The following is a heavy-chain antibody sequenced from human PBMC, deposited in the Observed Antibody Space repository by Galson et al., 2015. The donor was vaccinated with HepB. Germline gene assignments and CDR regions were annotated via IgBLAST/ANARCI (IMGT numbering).Heavy chain of an antibody. D-gene: IGHD2-21*02. V-gene: IGHV3-30*02. CDR1: GFTFSSYA. J-gene: IGHJ4*02. CDR3: ATGADYCSVN. Sequence: SLRLSCAASGFTFSSYAMDWVRQVPGKGLEWVAFIGSDGSTRSYADSVKGRFTISRDKSKNTLYVQMDSLRAEDTAVYYCATGADYCSVNWGQGTLVTVSS. CDR2: IGSDGSTR.